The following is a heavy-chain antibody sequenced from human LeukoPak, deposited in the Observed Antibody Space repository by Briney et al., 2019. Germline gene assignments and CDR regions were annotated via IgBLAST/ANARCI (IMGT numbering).Heavy chain of an antibody. V-gene: IGHV3-30*04. CDR1: GFTFSSYA. CDR3: AKANWISNSGAVS. Sequence: GGSLRLSCAASGFTFSSYAMHWVRQAPGKGLEWVAVISYDGSNKYYADSVKGRFTISRDNSKNTLYLQMNSLRAEDTAIYYCAKANWISNSGAVSWGQGALVTVSS. CDR2: ISYDGSNK. J-gene: IGHJ5*02. D-gene: IGHD1-1*01.